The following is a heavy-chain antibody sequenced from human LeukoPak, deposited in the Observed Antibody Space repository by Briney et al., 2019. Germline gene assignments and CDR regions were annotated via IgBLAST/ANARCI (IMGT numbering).Heavy chain of an antibody. CDR2: INKDGSST. CDR1: GFSFSSYW. D-gene: IGHD2-21*01. J-gene: IGHJ4*02. V-gene: IGHV3-74*03. CDR3: ARESPHSDY. Sequence: GGSLRLSCAASGFSFSSYWMHWVRQAPGKGLVWVSRINKDGSSTMYADSVKGRFTISRDNAKNTLFLQMNSLRAEDTAVYYCARESPHSDYWGQGTLVTVSS.